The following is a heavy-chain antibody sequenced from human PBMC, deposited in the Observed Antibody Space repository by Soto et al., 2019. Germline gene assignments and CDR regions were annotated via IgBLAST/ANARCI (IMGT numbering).Heavy chain of an antibody. V-gene: IGHV3-30-3*01. Sequence: QPGGSLRLSCAASGFTFSSYAMHWVRQAPGKGLEWVAVISYDGSNKYYADSVKGRFTISRDNSKNTLYLQMNSLRAEDTAVYYCAREQGGYGGNRYFDYWGQGTLVTRLL. CDR1: GFTFSSYA. CDR3: AREQGGYGGNRYFDY. CDR2: ISYDGSNK. J-gene: IGHJ4*02. D-gene: IGHD4-17*01.